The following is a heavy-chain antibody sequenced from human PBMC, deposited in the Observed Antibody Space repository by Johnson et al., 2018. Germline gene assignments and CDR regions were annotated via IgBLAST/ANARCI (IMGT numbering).Heavy chain of an antibody. CDR3: SSLRRSEPFNI. CDR2: IAIAGDT. D-gene: IGHD1-14*01. J-gene: IGHJ3*02. CDR1: GFTFSSYD. V-gene: IGHV3-13*01. Sequence: VQLVESGGGLVQSGGSLRLSCAASGFTFSSYDMHWVRQGTGKRLEWVSGIAIAGDTYYSGSVKGRFTTSRENAKNSFYLQMNNLRVEDTAVYYCSSLRRSEPFNIWGQGTMVTVSS.